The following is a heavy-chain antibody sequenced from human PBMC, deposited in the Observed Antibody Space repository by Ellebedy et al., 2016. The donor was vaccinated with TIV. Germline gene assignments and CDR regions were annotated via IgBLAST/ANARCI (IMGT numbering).Heavy chain of an antibody. D-gene: IGHD1-26*01. Sequence: SETLSLXXTVSGGSISSYYWSWIRQPPGKGLEWIGYIYYSGSTNYNPSLKSRVTISVDTSKNQFSLKLSSVTAADTAVYYCARKVGRTHSYYYYGMDIWGQGTTVTVSS. CDR1: GGSISSYY. CDR2: IYYSGST. J-gene: IGHJ6*02. CDR3: ARKVGRTHSYYYYGMDI. V-gene: IGHV4-59*01.